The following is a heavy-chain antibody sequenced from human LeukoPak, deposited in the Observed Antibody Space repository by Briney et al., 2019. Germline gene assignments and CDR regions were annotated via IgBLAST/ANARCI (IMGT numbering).Heavy chain of an antibody. Sequence: SETLSLTCTVSGGSVSRYYWSWIRQPPGKGLEWIGYIYYSGTTNYNPSLKSRVTISLDTSKNQFSLKLNSVTAADTALYYCASAIAIPAWAFDLWGQGTVVTVSS. CDR3: ASAIAIPAWAFDL. CDR1: GGSVSRYY. CDR2: IYYSGTT. J-gene: IGHJ3*01. D-gene: IGHD6-13*01. V-gene: IGHV4-59*02.